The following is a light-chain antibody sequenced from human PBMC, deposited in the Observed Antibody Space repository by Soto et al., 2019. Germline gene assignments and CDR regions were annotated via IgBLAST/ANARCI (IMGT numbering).Light chain of an antibody. J-gene: IGKJ5*01. Sequence: EIVMTQSPATLSVSPGDRATLSCRASQSVSSNLAWYQQKPGQAPRLLIYGASARATGIPARFSGSGSGTEFTLTITRLEPEDSAVYFCQQYTGPPTTFGQGTRLEIK. CDR2: GAS. V-gene: IGKV3-15*01. CDR3: QQYTGPPTT. CDR1: QSVSSN.